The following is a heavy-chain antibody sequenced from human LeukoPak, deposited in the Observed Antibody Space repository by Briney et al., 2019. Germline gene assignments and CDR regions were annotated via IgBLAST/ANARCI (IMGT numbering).Heavy chain of an antibody. V-gene: IGHV5-51*01. Sequence: GESLQISCKGSGYSFTSYWIGWVRQMPGQGLEWMGIIYPGDSDTRYSPSFQGQVTISADKSISTAYLQWSSLKASDTAMYYCASRYSSSWGPRDAFDIWGQGTMVTVSP. CDR3: ASRYSSSWGPRDAFDI. CDR1: GYSFTSYW. CDR2: IYPGDSDT. J-gene: IGHJ3*02. D-gene: IGHD6-13*01.